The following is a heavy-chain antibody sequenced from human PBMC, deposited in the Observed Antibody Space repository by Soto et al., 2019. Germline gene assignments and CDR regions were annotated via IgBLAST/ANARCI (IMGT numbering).Heavy chain of an antibody. CDR1: GVSFNNNG. CDR3: ARVLYYGSGSYSPYGMDV. J-gene: IGHJ6*02. CDR2: VSPPFRTS. D-gene: IGHD3-10*01. V-gene: IGHV1-69*01. Sequence: QVQLVQSGAEVKKPGSSVKVSCKTSGVSFNNNGIGWVRQAPGHGLAWMGGVSPPFRTSNYARKFQGRISITADASTCTVNMELSSLTSEDTAQYYCARVLYYGSGSYSPYGMDVWGQGTTVTVSS.